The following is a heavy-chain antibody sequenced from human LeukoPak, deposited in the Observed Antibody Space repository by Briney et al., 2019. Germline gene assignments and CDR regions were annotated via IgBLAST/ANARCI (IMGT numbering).Heavy chain of an antibody. Sequence: ASVKVSCKASGYTLTGYYMHWVRQAPGQGLEWMGWINPNSGGTNYAQKFQGRVTMTRDTSISTAYMELSRLRSDDTAVYYCARVGYSSSIGDYYYMDVWGKGTTVTVSS. J-gene: IGHJ6*03. V-gene: IGHV1-2*02. D-gene: IGHD6-6*01. CDR1: GYTLTGYY. CDR3: ARVGYSSSIGDYYYMDV. CDR2: INPNSGGT.